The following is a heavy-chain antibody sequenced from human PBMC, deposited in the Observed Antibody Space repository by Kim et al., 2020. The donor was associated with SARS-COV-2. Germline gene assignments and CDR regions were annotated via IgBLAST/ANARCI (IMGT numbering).Heavy chain of an antibody. CDR3: ARGWHLAFDI. CDR2: ISGTGDIV. D-gene: IGHD3-3*02. V-gene: IGHV3-11*04. J-gene: IGHJ3*02. Sequence: GGSLRLSCAASGFTFSDFYMSWIRQAPGKGLEWVSYISGTGDIVYYADSVKGRFTISRDNARHSLFLQMNSLRVEDTALYYCARGWHLAFDIW. CDR1: GFTFSDFY.